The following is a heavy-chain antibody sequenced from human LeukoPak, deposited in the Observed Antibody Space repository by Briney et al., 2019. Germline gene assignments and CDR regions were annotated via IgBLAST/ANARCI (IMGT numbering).Heavy chain of an antibody. CDR1: GYTFTGYH. J-gene: IGHJ4*02. D-gene: IGHD5-12*01. CDR2: IQSDSGDT. Sequence: GASVKVSCKTTGYTFTGYHLHWVRQAPGQGLEWMAWIQSDSGDTNYAQKFQGRVTVTRDKFTRTSYIEVDRLSSDDTAVYYCARGRSTGYPYYFEYWGQGTLVTVSS. V-gene: IGHV1-2*02. CDR3: ARGRSTGYPYYFEY.